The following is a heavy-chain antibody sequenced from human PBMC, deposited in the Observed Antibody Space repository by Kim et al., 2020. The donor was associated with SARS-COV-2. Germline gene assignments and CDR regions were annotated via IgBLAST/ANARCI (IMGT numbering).Heavy chain of an antibody. CDR1: GFTFSSYA. CDR3: ATHRGPSSGYYYALDY. Sequence: GGSLRLSCAASGFTFSSYAMSWVRQAPGKGLEWVSAISGSGGSTYYADSVKGRFTISRDNSKNTLYLQMNSLRAEDTAVYYCATHRGPSSGYYYALDYWGQGTLVTVSS. CDR2: ISGSGGST. D-gene: IGHD3-22*01. V-gene: IGHV3-23*01. J-gene: IGHJ4*02.